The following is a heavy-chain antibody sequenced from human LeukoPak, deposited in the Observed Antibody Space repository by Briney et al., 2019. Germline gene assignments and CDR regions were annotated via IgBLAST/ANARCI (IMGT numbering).Heavy chain of an antibody. Sequence: PSETLSLTCAVYGGSFSGYYGSWIRQPPGKGLEWIGEINHSGSTNYNPSLKSRVTISVDTSKNQFSLKLSSVTAADTAVYYCARGSWFDPWGQGTLVTVSS. V-gene: IGHV4-34*01. CDR1: GGSFSGYY. J-gene: IGHJ5*02. CDR3: ARGSWFDP. CDR2: INHSGST.